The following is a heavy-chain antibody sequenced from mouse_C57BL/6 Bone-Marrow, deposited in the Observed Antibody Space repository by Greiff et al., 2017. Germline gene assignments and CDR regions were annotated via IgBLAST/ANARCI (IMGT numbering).Heavy chain of an antibody. J-gene: IGHJ3*01. CDR1: GYTFTDYY. D-gene: IGHD2-4*01. CDR2: INPYNGGT. CDR3: AGYDYDVEFAY. Sequence: VQLQQSGPVLVKPGASVKMSCKASGYTFTDYYMNWVKQSHGKSLEWIGVINPYNGGTSYNQKFKGKATLTVDKSSSTACMELNSLTSEDSAVYYCAGYDYDVEFAYWGQGTLVTVSA. V-gene: IGHV1-19*01.